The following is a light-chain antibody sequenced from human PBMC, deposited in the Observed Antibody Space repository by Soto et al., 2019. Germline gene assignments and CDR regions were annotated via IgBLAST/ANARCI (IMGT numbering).Light chain of an antibody. Sequence: DIQITQSPSTLSASVGDRVTITCRASQSISTRLAWHQQKPGKAPKLLIYDASTLQSGVPSRFSGSGSGTEFTLTISSLQPDDFATYYCQQYNSYSETFGQGTKVDIK. CDR1: QSISTR. V-gene: IGKV1-5*01. CDR2: DAS. J-gene: IGKJ1*01. CDR3: QQYNSYSET.